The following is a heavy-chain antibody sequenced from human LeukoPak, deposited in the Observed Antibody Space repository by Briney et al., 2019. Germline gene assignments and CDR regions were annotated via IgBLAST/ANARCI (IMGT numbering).Heavy chain of an antibody. CDR1: GFGFNKAW. CDR2: INWNGGST. CDR3: ARGRLRYFDCPLDY. V-gene: IGHV3-20*04. Sequence: GGSLRLSCAASGFGFNKAWMSWVRQAPGKGLEWVSGINWNGGSTGYADSVKGRFTISRDNAKNSLYLQMNSLRAEDTALYYCARGRLRYFDCPLDYWGQGTLVTVSS. J-gene: IGHJ4*02. D-gene: IGHD3-9*01.